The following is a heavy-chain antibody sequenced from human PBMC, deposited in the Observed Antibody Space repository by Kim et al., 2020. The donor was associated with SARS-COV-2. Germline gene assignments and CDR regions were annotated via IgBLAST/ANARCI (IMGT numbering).Heavy chain of an antibody. V-gene: IGHV3-43*02. CDR1: GFTFDNYA. D-gene: IGHD2-21*02. CDR3: AKADCGTNCYIVNC. J-gene: IGHJ4*02. Sequence: GGSLRLSCAASGFTFDNYAMHWVRQAPGKGLEWVSLISGNGSSTKYADSVKGRFTTSRDNSKNSLYLQMNSLRVEDTAFYYCAKADCGTNCYIVNCWGQGTLVTVSS. CDR2: ISGNGSST.